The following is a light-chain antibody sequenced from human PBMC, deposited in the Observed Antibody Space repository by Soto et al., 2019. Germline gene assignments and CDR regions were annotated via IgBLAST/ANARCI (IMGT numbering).Light chain of an antibody. CDR3: DTWDPNPPVV. J-gene: IGLJ2*01. CDR1: RGHSSYI. CDR2: IEGSGIY. Sequence: QPVLTQSSSASASLGSSVKLTCTLSRGHSSYIIAWHQQQPWKAPRYLMKIEGSGIYNKGSGVPDRFSGSSSGADRYLTNSHLQSEEEADYYCDTWDPNPPVVFGGGNKQTVL. V-gene: IGLV4-60*03.